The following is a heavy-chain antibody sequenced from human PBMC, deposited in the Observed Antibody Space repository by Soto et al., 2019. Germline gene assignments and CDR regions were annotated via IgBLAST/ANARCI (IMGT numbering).Heavy chain of an antibody. J-gene: IGHJ6*02. CDR1: GFTFNTFA. CDR3: ARSTYYDILTGSYYYYAMDV. D-gene: IGHD3-9*01. V-gene: IGHV3-23*01. Sequence: GGSLRLSCAASGFTFNTFAMTWVRQAPGRGLEWVSRINKSGGSRYYADSVKGRFTVSRDNSNNTLYLHMNNLRAEDTAVYYCARSTYYDILTGSYYYYAMDVWGQGTTVTVSS. CDR2: INKSGGSR.